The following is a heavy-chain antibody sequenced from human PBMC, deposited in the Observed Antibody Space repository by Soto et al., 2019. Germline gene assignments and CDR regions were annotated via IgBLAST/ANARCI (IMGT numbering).Heavy chain of an antibody. V-gene: IGHV1-8*01. J-gene: IGHJ6*02. CDR3: ARWGDYDILTGSDIYGLDV. D-gene: IGHD3-9*01. CDR2: MNPNSGNT. Sequence: GASVKVSCKASGYTFTSYDINWVRQATGQGLEWMGWMNPNSGNTGYAQKFQGRVTMTRNTSISTAYMELSSLRSEDTAVYYCARWGDYDILTGSDIYGLDVWGQGTTVTVSS. CDR1: GYTFTSYD.